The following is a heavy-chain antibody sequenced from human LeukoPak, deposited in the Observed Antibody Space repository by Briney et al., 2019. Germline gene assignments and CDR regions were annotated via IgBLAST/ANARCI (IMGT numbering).Heavy chain of an antibody. CDR1: SGSFSGYY. J-gene: IGHJ5*02. Sequence: SETLSLTCAVYSGSFSGYYWSWIRQPPGKGLEWIGEINHSGSTNYNPSLKSRVTISVDTSKNQFSLKLSSVTAADTAVYYCARRSTYYYGSGSRHWFDPWGQGTLVTVSS. D-gene: IGHD3-10*01. V-gene: IGHV4-34*01. CDR2: INHSGST. CDR3: ARRSTYYYGSGSRHWFDP.